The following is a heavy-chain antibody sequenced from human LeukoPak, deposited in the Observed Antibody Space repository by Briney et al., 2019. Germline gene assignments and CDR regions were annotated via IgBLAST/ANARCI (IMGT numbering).Heavy chain of an antibody. CDR3: ARLPESFYHYMDV. Sequence: GGSLRLSCVASGFTVSNIYMSWVRQAPGKGLDWVSVIYSGGTTAYADSVKGRFTISRDNFKNTVYLQMNSLRPEDTAVYYCARLPESFYHYMDVWGNGTTVTISS. CDR1: GFTVSNIY. V-gene: IGHV3-66*01. J-gene: IGHJ6*03. CDR2: IYSGGTT.